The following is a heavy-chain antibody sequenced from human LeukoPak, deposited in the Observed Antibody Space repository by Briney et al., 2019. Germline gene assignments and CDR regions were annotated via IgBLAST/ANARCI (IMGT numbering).Heavy chain of an antibody. CDR3: AKEGTPLESREWELPPVGYYYYYYMDV. CDR2: ISYDGSNK. D-gene: IGHD1-26*01. Sequence: GGSLRLSCAASGFTFSSYGMHWVRQAPGKGLEWVAVISYDGSNKYYADSVKGRFTISRDNSKNTLYLQMNSLRAEDTAVYYCAKEGTPLESREWELPPVGYYYYYYMDVWGKGTTVTVSS. V-gene: IGHV3-30*18. CDR1: GFTFSSYG. J-gene: IGHJ6*03.